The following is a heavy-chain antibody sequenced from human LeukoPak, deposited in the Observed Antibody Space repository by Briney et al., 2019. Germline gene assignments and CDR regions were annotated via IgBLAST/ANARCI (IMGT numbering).Heavy chain of an antibody. CDR2: ISGSGGNT. V-gene: IGHV3-23*01. CDR3: AKVTFDLYYFDY. Sequence: GGTLRLSCAASGFTFSNYGMSWVRQAPGKGLEWVSTISGSGGNTYYADSVKGRFTTSRDNSKNTLYLQMNSLRAEDTAVYYCAKVTFDLYYFDYWGQGTLVTVSS. J-gene: IGHJ4*02. D-gene: IGHD3-16*01. CDR1: GFTFSNYG.